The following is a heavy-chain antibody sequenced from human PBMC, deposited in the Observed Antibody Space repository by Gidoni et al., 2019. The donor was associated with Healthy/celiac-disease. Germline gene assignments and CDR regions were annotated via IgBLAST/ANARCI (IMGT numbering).Heavy chain of an antibody. D-gene: IGHD3-10*01. J-gene: IGHJ5*02. CDR3: TRVGWFGERMMFDP. CDR1: GFTFGDYA. Sequence: EVQLVESGGGLVQPGRSLRLSCTASGFTFGDYAMSWFRQAPGKGLEWVGFIRSKAYGGTTEYAASVKGRFTISRDDSKSIAYLQMNSLKTEDTAVYYCTRVGWFGERMMFDPWGQGTLVTVSS. V-gene: IGHV3-49*03. CDR2: IRSKAYGGTT.